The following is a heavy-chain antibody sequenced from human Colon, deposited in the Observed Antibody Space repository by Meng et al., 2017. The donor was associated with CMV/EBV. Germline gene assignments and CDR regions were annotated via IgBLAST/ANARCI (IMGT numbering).Heavy chain of an antibody. CDR2: IYSGGSST. CDR1: GFTFSSAV. V-gene: IGHV3-23*03. D-gene: IGHD3-3*01. Sequence: GESLKISCAASGFTFSSAVMHWVRQAPGKGLEWVSVIYSGGSSTYYADSVKGRFTISRDNSKNTLYLQMNSLRAEDTAVYYCARDFWSGSSPFDPWGQGTLVTVSS. CDR3: ARDFWSGSSPFDP. J-gene: IGHJ5*02.